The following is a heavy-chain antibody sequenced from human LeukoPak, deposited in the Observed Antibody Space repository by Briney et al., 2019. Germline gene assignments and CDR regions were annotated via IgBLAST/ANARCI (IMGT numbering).Heavy chain of an antibody. CDR3: ARAHGDYLLG. CDR1: GYTFTSYA. CDR2: INAGNGNT. V-gene: IGHV1-3*01. Sequence: ASVKVSCKASGYTFTSYAMHWVRQAPGQRLEWMGWINAGNGNTKYPQKFQGRVTITRDTSASTAYMELSSLRSEDTAVYYCARAHGDYLLGWGQGTLVTVSS. D-gene: IGHD4-17*01. J-gene: IGHJ4*02.